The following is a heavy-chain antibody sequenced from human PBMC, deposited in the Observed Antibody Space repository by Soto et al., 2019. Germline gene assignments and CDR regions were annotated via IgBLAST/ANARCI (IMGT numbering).Heavy chain of an antibody. CDR1: GFAFSHYS. D-gene: IGHD7-27*01. V-gene: IGHV3-48*02. Sequence: GGSLRLSCAASGFAFSHYSVNWVRQAPGKGLEWVSYIRSSSSNIYYADSVKGRFTISRDNAKNSLYLQMNSLRDEDTAVYYCARGVWGTYVFDIWAPGTLVTVPS. CDR2: IRSSSSNI. CDR3: ARGVWGTYVFDI. J-gene: IGHJ3*02.